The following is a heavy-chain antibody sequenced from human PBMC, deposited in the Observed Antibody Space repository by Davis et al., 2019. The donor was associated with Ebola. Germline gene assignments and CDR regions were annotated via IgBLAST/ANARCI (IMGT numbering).Heavy chain of an antibody. CDR3: VTENWYRFES. D-gene: IGHD1/OR15-1a*01. CDR2: ISGSGGST. J-gene: IGHJ4*02. Sequence: GESLKISCEAAGFTFSNYAMSWVRQAPGKGLEWVSAISGSGGSTYYADSVKGRFTISRDNSKKTLYLQMNSLRTEDTAVYYCVTENWYRFESWGQGTLVTVSS. V-gene: IGHV3-23*01. CDR1: GFTFSNYA.